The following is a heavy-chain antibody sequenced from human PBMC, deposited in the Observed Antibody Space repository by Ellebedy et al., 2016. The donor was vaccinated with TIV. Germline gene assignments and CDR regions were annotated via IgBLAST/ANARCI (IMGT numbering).Heavy chain of an antibody. CDR3: AKDISSGWYYFDY. Sequence: GGSLRLSCAASGFTFDDSAMHWVRQAAGKGLEWVSGISWNSGSIGYADSVKGRFTISRDNAKNSLYLQMNSLRAEDTALYYCAKDISSGWYYFDYWGQGTLVTVSS. J-gene: IGHJ4*02. V-gene: IGHV3-9*01. CDR2: ISWNSGSI. CDR1: GFTFDDSA. D-gene: IGHD6-19*01.